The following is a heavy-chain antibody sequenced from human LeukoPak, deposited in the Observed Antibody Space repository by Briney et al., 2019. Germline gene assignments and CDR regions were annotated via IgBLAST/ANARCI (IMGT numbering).Heavy chain of an antibody. J-gene: IGHJ4*02. CDR1: GFTFTTYW. CDR2: IKGDESAK. Sequence: GGSLRLSCAASGFTFTTYWMAWVRQAPGKGLEWVANIKGDESAKHQADSVKGRFTISRDNAQNSVYLQMSSLRVEDTAVYYCARDVGGCLDYWGQGTLVTVS. CDR3: ARDVGGCLDY. V-gene: IGHV3-7*01. D-gene: IGHD4/OR15-4a*01.